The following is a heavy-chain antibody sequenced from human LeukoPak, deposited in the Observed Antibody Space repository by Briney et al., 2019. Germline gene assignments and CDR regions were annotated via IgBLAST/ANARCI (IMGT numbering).Heavy chain of an antibody. J-gene: IGHJ2*01. CDR2: ISSSSSYI. D-gene: IGHD3-10*01. CDR1: GFTFSSYS. V-gene: IGHV3-21*01. CDR3: ARMHYGSGIGYFDL. Sequence: GGSLRLSCAASGFTFSSYSMNWVRQAPGKGLEWVSSISSSSSYIYYADSVKGRFTISRDNAKNSLYLQMNSLRAEDTAVYYCARMHYGSGIGYFDLWGRGTLVTVSS.